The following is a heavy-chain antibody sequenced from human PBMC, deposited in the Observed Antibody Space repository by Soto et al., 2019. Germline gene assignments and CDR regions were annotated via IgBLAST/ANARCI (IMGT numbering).Heavy chain of an antibody. D-gene: IGHD2-2*01. CDR1: GYTFTSYG. Sequence: ASVKVSCKASGYTFTSYGISWVRQAPGQGLEWMGWISAYNGNTNYAQKLQGRVTMTTDTSTSTAYMELRSLRSDDTAVYYCARDTLVVPAARWEYYFDYWGQGTLVTVSS. V-gene: IGHV1-18*01. CDR3: ARDTLVVPAARWEYYFDY. CDR2: ISAYNGNT. J-gene: IGHJ4*02.